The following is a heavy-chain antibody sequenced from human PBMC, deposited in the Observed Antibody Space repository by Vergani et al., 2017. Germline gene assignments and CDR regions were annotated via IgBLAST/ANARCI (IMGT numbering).Heavy chain of an antibody. D-gene: IGHD4-11*01. CDR3: ANDDSSNYEGY. CDR2: ISYDGSNK. CDR1: GFTFSSYA. Sequence: VQLVETGGGLIQPGRSLRLSCAASGFTFSSYAMHWVRQAPGKGLEWVAVISYDGSNKYYADSVKGRFTISRDNSKNTLYLQMNSLRAEDTAVYYCANDDSSNYEGYWGQGTLVTVSS. J-gene: IGHJ4*02. V-gene: IGHV3-30-3*02.